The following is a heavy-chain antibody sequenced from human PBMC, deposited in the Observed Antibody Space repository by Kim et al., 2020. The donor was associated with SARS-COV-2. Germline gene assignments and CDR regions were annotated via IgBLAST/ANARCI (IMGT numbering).Heavy chain of an antibody. CDR1: GYDFTNYY. CDR3: ARLYDSGAYLFDY. CDR2: IFPGDSYT. D-gene: IGHD3-10*01. Sequence: GESLKISCKASGYDFTNYYIGWVRQMPGKGLEWMGIIFPGDSYTTYSPSFKGQVTISADKSISTAYLHWSNLRASDTAMYYCARLYDSGAYLFDYWGQGTLATVSS. V-gene: IGHV5-51*01. J-gene: IGHJ4*02.